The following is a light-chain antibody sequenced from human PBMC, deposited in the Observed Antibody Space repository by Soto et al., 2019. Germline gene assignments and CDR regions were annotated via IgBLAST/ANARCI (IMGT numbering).Light chain of an antibody. CDR1: QSVSTY. V-gene: IGKV3-11*01. CDR2: GAS. Sequence: EIVLTQSPATLSLSPGETATLSCRASQSVSTYLAWYQQKPGQAPRLLIYGASTRATGIPARFSGSGSGTDFTLTISSLEPEDFAIYYCQQRQYWPPITFGQGTRLEIK. CDR3: QQRQYWPPIT. J-gene: IGKJ5*01.